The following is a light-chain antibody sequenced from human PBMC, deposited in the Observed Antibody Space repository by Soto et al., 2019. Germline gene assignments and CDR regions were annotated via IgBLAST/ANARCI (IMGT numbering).Light chain of an antibody. CDR1: SSDVGYYNY. Sequence: QSALTQPASVSGSPGQSITISCTGTSSDVGYYNYVSWYQQYPGKAPKLMIYDVTNRPSGVSNRFSGSKSGNTASLTISGRQAADDDDDYCSSSTSSSSTVVFGGGTKLTVL. J-gene: IGLJ2*01. CDR3: SSSTSSSSTVV. V-gene: IGLV2-14*01. CDR2: DVT.